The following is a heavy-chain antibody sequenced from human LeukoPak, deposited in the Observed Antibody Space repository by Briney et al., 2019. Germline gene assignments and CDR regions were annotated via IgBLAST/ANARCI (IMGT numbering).Heavy chain of an antibody. D-gene: IGHD3-22*01. CDR2: IYRSGST. CDR1: GGSISSSGYS. Sequence: PSETLSLTCAVSGGSISSSGYSWSWIRQPPGKGLEWIGCIYRSGSTYYNPSLKSRVTISVDRSKNQFSLKLSSVTAADTAVYYCARVVGDYDGSGYLDYWGQGTLVTVSS. CDR3: ARVVGDYDGSGYLDY. V-gene: IGHV4-30-2*01. J-gene: IGHJ4*02.